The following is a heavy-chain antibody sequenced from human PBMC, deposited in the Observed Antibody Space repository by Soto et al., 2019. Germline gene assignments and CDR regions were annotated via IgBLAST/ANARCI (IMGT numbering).Heavy chain of an antibody. CDR1: GFTFSSYE. CDR2: ISGSGSII. CDR3: ARDRAARVWFDP. D-gene: IGHD6-6*01. V-gene: IGHV3-48*03. J-gene: IGHJ5*02. Sequence: GGSLRLSCAASGFTFSSYERNWVRQAPGKGLEWVSYISGSGSIIHYADSVKGRFTISRDNPKNSLYLQMNSLRAEDTAVYYCARDRAARVWFDPWGQGTLVTVYS.